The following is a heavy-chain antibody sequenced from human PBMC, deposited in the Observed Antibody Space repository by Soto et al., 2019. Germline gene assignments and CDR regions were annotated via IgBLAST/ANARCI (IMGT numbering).Heavy chain of an antibody. D-gene: IGHD2-15*01. CDR2: IYYSGST. J-gene: IGHJ5*02. Sequence: PSENLSLTSTVSAGSPSRGDYYGCRLLHATGKGLEWIGYIYYSGSTYYNPSLKSRVTISVATSKNRFSLKLSSVTAADTAVYYCARHPRSERGYSGYVGLYCSSGSRYPYDLRGRGTVVIGSS. CDR1: AGSPSRGDYY. CDR3: ARHPRSERGYSGYVGLYCSSGSRYPYDL. V-gene: IGHV4-30-4*08.